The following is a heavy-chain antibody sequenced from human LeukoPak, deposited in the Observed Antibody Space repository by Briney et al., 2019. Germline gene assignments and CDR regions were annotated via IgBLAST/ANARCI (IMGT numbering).Heavy chain of an antibody. CDR2: IYYSGST. J-gene: IGHJ3*02. CDR1: GGSISSSSYY. V-gene: IGHV4-39*07. Sequence: SETLSLTCTVSGGSISSSSYYWGWIRQPPGKGLEWIGSIYYSGSTYYNPSLKSRVTISVDTSKDQFSLKLSSVTAADTAVYYCARDLRPYYDFWSGYYTPDAFDIWGQGTMVTVSS. D-gene: IGHD3-3*01. CDR3: ARDLRPYYDFWSGYYTPDAFDI.